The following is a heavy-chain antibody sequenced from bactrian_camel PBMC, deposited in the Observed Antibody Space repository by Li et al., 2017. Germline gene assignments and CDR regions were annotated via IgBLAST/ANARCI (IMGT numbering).Heavy chain of an antibody. CDR1: GFTFSTYG. D-gene: IGHD8*01. Sequence: HVQLVESGGGLVQPGGSLRLSCVASGFTFSTYGMSWVRQSPLTGLEWVSGIWSDGADTCYADSVKGRFTISRDNAKNTVFLQMNSLKPEDTAVYYCVRGMAWVITGTYYSTMNAWGKGTQVTVS. V-gene: IGHV3S7*01. J-gene: IGHJ7*01. CDR2: IWSDGADT.